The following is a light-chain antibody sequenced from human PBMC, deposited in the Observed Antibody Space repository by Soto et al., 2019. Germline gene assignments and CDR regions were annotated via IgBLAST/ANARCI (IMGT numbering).Light chain of an antibody. V-gene: IGKV1-17*03. CDR3: QHYKMYSPWT. CDR1: QDINNY. CDR2: AAS. Sequence: DIQMTQSPSAMSASVGDRVTITCRASQDINNYLVWFQQKPGTVPKRLIYAASSLQSGVPSRFSGSRSGTEFTLTISSLQPDDFATYYCQHYKMYSPWTFGQGTKV. J-gene: IGKJ1*01.